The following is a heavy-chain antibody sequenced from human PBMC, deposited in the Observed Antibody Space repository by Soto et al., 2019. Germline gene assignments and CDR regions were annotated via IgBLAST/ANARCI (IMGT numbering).Heavy chain of an antibody. V-gene: IGHV1-46*01. CDR1: GYTFTSYY. CDR3: ARVGYYYDSSGRYWYFDL. Sequence: QVQLVQSGAEVKKPGASVKVSCKASGYTFTSYYMHWVRQAPGQGLEWMGIINPSGGSTSYAQKFQSRVTMNRDTATTRDNMELSSLRSEDTAVYYCARVGYYYDSSGRYWYFDLWGRGTLVTVSS. D-gene: IGHD3-22*01. CDR2: INPSGGST. J-gene: IGHJ2*01.